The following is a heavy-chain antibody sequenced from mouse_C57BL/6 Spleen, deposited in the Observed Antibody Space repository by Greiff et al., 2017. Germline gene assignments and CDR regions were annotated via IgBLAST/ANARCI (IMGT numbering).Heavy chain of an antibody. CDR3: ARGRPDYYGSSGYYAMDY. D-gene: IGHD1-1*01. J-gene: IGHJ4*01. Sequence: VQLQQPGAELVKPGASVKLSCKASGYTFTSYWMHWVKQRPGRGLEWIGRIDPNSGGTKYNEKFKSKATLTVDKPSSTAYMQLSSLTSEDSAVYYCARGRPDYYGSSGYYAMDYWGQGTSVTGSS. V-gene: IGHV1-72*01. CDR1: GYTFTSYW. CDR2: IDPNSGGT.